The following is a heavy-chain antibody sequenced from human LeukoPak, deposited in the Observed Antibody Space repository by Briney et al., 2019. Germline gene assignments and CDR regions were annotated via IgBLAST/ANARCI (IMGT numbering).Heavy chain of an antibody. CDR1: GFTFTNAC. CDR3: VKVRVGGGWYGYYYEY. V-gene: IGHV3-64D*06. D-gene: IGHD6-19*01. CDR2: IRSNGENT. Sequence: GGSLRLSCKGSGFTFTNACMSWVRQAPGKGLEYVSVIRSNGENTDYADSVKGRFTISRDNSKNALYLQMSSLRPEDTAVYYCVKVRVGGGWYGYYYEYWGQGTLVTVSS. J-gene: IGHJ4*02.